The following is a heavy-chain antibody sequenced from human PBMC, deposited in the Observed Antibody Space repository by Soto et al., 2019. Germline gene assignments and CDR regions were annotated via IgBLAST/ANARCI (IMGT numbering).Heavy chain of an antibody. CDR3: AKHNWNYGRDYYYYYMDV. V-gene: IGHV3-23*01. D-gene: IGHD1-7*01. J-gene: IGHJ6*03. Sequence: GGSLRLSCAASGFTFSSYAMSWVRQAPGKGLEWVSAISGSGGSTYYADTVKGRFTNSKNNSKNTLYLQMNSLRAEDAAVYYCAKHNWNYGRDYYYYYMDVWGKGTTVTVSS. CDR2: ISGSGGST. CDR1: GFTFSSYA.